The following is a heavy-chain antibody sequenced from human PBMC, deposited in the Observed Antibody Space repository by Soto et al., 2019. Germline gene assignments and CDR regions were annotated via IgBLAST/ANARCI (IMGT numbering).Heavy chain of an antibody. Sequence: GGSLRLSCAASGFTFSSYSMNWVRQAPGKGLEWVSSISSSSSYIYYADSVKGRFTISRDNAKNSLYLQMNSLRAEDTAVYYCARDRQWLVPYDYYGMDVWGQGTTVTVSS. J-gene: IGHJ6*02. V-gene: IGHV3-21*01. D-gene: IGHD6-19*01. CDR1: GFTFSSYS. CDR3: ARDRQWLVPYDYYGMDV. CDR2: ISSSSSYI.